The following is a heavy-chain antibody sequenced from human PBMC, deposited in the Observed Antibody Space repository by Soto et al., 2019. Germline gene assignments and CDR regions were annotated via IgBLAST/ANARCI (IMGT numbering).Heavy chain of an antibody. V-gene: IGHV4-59*08. J-gene: IGHJ6*03. CDR1: GGSISSYY. CDR2: IYYSGST. CDR3: ARGQYYYYYYYMDV. Sequence: SETLSLTCTVSGGSISSYYWSWIRQPPGKGLEWIGYIYYSGSTNYNPSLKSRVTISVDTSKNQFSLKLSSVTAADTAVYYCARGQYYYYYYYMDVWGKGTTVTVSS.